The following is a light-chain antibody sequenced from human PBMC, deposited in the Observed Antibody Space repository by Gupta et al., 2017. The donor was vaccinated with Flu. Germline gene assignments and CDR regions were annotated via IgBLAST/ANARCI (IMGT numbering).Light chain of an antibody. CDR1: SSHIGRNY. CDR2: RNN. CDR3: GAWYDSMSGLYV. J-gene: IGLJ1*01. Sequence: QSVLTQPPSASGTPGQRVTIACAGSSSHIGRNYVYWDQQLPVTAPKLLIYRNNQRPAGVPGRFSGSQSGSSASLVISWLRSEDEADYYCGAWYDSMSGLYVFGNGTKVTVL. V-gene: IGLV1-47*01.